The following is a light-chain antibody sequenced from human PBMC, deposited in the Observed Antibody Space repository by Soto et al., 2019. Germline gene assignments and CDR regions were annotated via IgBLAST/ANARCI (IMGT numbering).Light chain of an antibody. CDR1: QGISSY. CDR3: QQLNSYPVT. Sequence: DIQLSQSPSFLSASVGDRVTITCRASQGISSYLAWYQQKPGKAPKLLIYAASTLQSGVPSRFSGSGSGTEVTLTISSLQPEDFASYYCQQLNSYPVTFGQGTRLEIK. CDR2: AAS. J-gene: IGKJ5*01. V-gene: IGKV1-9*01.